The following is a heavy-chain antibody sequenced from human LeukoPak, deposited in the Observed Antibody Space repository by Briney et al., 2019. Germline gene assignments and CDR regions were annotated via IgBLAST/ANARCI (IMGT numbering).Heavy chain of an antibody. CDR1: GYSISSGYY. J-gene: IGHJ5*02. V-gene: IGHV4-38-2*02. CDR2: IYHSGST. Sequence: SETLSLTCTVSGYSISSGYYWGWIRQPPGEGLEWIGSIYHSGSTYYNPSLKSRVTISVDTSKNQFSLKLSSVTAADTAVYYCARGFLSSEGWFDPWGQGTLVTVSS. D-gene: IGHD6-25*01. CDR3: ARGFLSSEGWFDP.